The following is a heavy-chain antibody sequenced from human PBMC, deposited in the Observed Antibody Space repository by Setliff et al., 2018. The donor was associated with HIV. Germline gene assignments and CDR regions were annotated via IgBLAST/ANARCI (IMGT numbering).Heavy chain of an antibody. CDR2: IYSGGST. CDR3: ASGIAAAGLHYYGMDV. CDR1: GFTVSSNY. J-gene: IGHJ6*02. D-gene: IGHD6-13*01. V-gene: IGHV3-53*01. Sequence: LRLSCAASGFTVSSNYMSWVRQAPGKGLEWVSVIYSGGSTYYADSVKGRFTISRDNSKNTLYLQMNSLRAEDTAVYYCASGIAAAGLHYYGMDVWGQGTTVTVSS.